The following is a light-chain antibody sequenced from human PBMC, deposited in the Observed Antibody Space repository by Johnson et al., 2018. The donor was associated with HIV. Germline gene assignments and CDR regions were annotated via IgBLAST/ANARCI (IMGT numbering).Light chain of an antibody. CDR3: GTWDSSLSTGGV. V-gene: IGLV1-51*01. Sequence: QSVLTQPPSVSVAPGQKVTISCSGSSYNIGNNYVSWYQQVPGTAPKLLIFDNNKRPSGIPDRFSGSKSGTSATLGITGLQTGDEADYYCGTWDSSLSTGGVFGTGTKVTVL. J-gene: IGLJ1*01. CDR2: DNN. CDR1: SYNIGNNY.